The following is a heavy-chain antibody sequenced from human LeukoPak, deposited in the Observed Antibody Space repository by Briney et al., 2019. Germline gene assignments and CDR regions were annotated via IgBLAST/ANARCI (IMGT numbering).Heavy chain of an antibody. V-gene: IGHV3-7*01. Sequence: PGGSLRLSCAASGFTFSGYWMSWVRQAPGKGLECVAKIKQDGTNKYYVDSVKGRFTISRDNAKNSLFLQMNSLRAEDTAVYYCAREDFWRMYVSDQGTTVTVSS. D-gene: IGHD3-3*01. CDR2: IKQDGTNK. J-gene: IGHJ6*02. CDR1: GFTFSGYW. CDR3: AREDFWRMYV.